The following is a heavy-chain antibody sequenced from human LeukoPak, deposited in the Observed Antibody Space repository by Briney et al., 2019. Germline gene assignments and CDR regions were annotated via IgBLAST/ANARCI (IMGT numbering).Heavy chain of an antibody. CDR3: ARVEAFDFWSGSPPRHYYYYMDV. V-gene: IGHV4-61*02. CDR1: GGSITSGSYY. CDR2: MYTSGST. D-gene: IGHD3-3*01. Sequence: SQTLSLTCTVSGGSITSGSYYWTWIRQPAGKGLEWIGRMYTSGSTNYSPSLKSRVTISVDTAKNHFSLRLSSVTAADTAVYYCARVEAFDFWSGSPPRHYYYYMDVWGKGTTVTVSS. J-gene: IGHJ6*03.